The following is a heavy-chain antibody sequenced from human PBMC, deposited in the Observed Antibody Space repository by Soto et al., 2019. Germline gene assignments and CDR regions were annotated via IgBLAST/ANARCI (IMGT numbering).Heavy chain of an antibody. CDR2: INPSGGST. J-gene: IGHJ4*02. D-gene: IGHD6-13*01. CDR1: GYTFTSYY. Sequence: QVQLVQSGAEVKKPGASVKVSCKASGYTFTSYYMHWVRQAPGQGLEWMGIINPSGGSTSYAQKFQGRVTLAGDTSTSTVYMELSSLRSEDTAVYYCARGGVGIFDYWGQGTVVTVSS. V-gene: IGHV1-46*03. CDR3: ARGGVGIFDY.